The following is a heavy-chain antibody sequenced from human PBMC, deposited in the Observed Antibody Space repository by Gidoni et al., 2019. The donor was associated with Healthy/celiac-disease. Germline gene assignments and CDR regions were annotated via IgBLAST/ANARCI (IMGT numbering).Heavy chain of an antibody. CDR1: GYTFTGYY. D-gene: IGHD2-21*02. V-gene: IGHV1-2*02. J-gene: IGHJ4*02. CDR2: INPNSGGT. Sequence: QVQLVQSGAEVKKPGASVTVSCQASGYTFTGYYMNWVRQVPGQGLEWMGWINPNSGGTNYAQKFQGRVTMTRDTSISTAYMELSRLRSDDTAVYYCAREDRIHGGDCYNYWGQGTLVTVSS. CDR3: AREDRIHGGDCYNY.